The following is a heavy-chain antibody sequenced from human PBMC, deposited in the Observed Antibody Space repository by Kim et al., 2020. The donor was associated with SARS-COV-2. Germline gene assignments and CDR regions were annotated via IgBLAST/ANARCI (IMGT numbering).Heavy chain of an antibody. J-gene: IGHJ4*02. D-gene: IGHD3-16*01. CDR3: ARQLAFEGHYYFDY. Sequence: PTRKSRLTISVDTSNNQFSLTLSSVTAADPAVYYCARQLAFEGHYYFDYWGQGTLVTVSS. V-gene: IGHV4-39*01.